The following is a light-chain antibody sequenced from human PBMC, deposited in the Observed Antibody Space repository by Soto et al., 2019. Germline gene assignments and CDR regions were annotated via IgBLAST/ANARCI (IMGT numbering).Light chain of an antibody. CDR1: SSNIGNNA. Sequence: QLVLTQPPSVSEAPRQRVTISCSGSSSNIGNNAVNWYQQLPGKAPKLLIYYDDLLPSGVSDRFSGSKSGTSASLAISGLQSEDEADYYCAAWDDSLNGHVVFGGGTQLTVL. CDR2: YDD. CDR3: AAWDDSLNGHVV. J-gene: IGLJ2*01. V-gene: IGLV1-36*01.